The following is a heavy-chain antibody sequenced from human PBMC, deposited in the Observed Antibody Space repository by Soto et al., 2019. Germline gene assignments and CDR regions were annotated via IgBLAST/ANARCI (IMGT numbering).Heavy chain of an antibody. CDR2: YGGSGGSR. CDR3: VKFRGHSYPYYYMDV. D-gene: IGHD3-10*01. V-gene: IGHV3-23*01. J-gene: IGHJ6*03. Sequence: DVQLLESGGGLVQWGGSLRLSCVTSGFTFSTYGMTWVRQAPGKGLEWVSYGGSGGSRYYAESVKGRFTISRDNSKNTLSLEMNSLRAEDTATYYCVKFRGHSYPYYYMDVWGKGTTVTVSS. CDR1: GFTFSTYG.